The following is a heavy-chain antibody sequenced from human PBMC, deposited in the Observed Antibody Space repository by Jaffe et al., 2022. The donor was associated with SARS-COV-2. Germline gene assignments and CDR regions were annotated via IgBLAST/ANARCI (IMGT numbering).Heavy chain of an antibody. CDR3: ARGRRAPIY. CDR1: GFTFSNYW. J-gene: IGHJ4*02. Sequence: EVQLVESGGGLVQPGGSLRLSCIASGFTFSNYWMSWVRQAPGKGLEWVASVKEDGTERDYVDPLKGRSTISRDNAKNSVYLQMHSLRAEDTALYFCARGRRAPIYWGQGTPVTVSP. D-gene: IGHD1-26*01. CDR2: VKEDGTER. V-gene: IGHV3-7*01.